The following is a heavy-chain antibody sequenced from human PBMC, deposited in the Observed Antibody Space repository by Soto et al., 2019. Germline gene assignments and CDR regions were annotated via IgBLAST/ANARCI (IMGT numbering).Heavy chain of an antibody. CDR2: ISRDGGTK. CDR3: TDEVASGY. D-gene: IGHD3-10*01. CDR1: GFTVSTYG. Sequence: QVQLVESGGGVVQPGRSLRLSCAVSGFTVSTYGMHWVRQAPGKWLEWVAVISRDGGTKYYADSVKGRFTISRDNSRNTLFLEMNSLRGDDMAVYYCTDEVASGYWGQGTLVTVSS. J-gene: IGHJ4*02. V-gene: IGHV3-30*03.